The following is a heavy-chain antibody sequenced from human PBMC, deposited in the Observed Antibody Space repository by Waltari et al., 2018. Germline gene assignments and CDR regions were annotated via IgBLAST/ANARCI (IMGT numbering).Heavy chain of an antibody. D-gene: IGHD2-8*01. CDR2: IYYSGTT. Sequence: QVQLQESGPGLVKPSETLSLTCTVSGGSVTRASYYWNWIRQPPGRGLEWIGYIYYSGTTNYNPSLKSRLTISVDTSKSQFSLRLSSVTAADTAVYYCARGSWSGPLDFWGQGTLVTVSS. CDR1: GGSVTRASYY. CDR3: ARGSWSGPLDF. V-gene: IGHV4-61*01. J-gene: IGHJ4*02.